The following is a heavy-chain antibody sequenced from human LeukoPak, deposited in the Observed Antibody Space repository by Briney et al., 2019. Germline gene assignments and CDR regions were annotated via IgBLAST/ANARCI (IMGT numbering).Heavy chain of an antibody. V-gene: IGHV1-69*02. D-gene: IGHD3-10*01. CDR3: ARSMVRGVIITLGAFDI. CDR2: IIPILGIA. J-gene: IGHJ3*02. CDR1: GGTFSSYT. Sequence: SVKVPCKASGGTFSSYTISWVRQAPGQGLEWMGRIIPILGIANYAQKFQGRVTITADKSTSTAYMELGSLRSEDTAVYYCARSMVRGVIITLGAFDIWGQGTMVTVSS.